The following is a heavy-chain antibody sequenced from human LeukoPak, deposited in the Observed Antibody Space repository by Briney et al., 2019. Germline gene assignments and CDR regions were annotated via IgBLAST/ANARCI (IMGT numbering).Heavy chain of an antibody. CDR3: AKEGGGFGESDDAFDI. J-gene: IGHJ3*02. Sequence: GGSLRLSCAASGFTVSSNYMSWVRQAPGKGLEWVSVIYSGGGTYYADSVKGRFTISRDNSKNTLYLQMNSLRAEDTAVYYCAKEGGGFGESDDAFDIWGQGTMVTVSS. CDR1: GFTVSSNY. V-gene: IGHV3-53*01. D-gene: IGHD3-10*01. CDR2: IYSGGGT.